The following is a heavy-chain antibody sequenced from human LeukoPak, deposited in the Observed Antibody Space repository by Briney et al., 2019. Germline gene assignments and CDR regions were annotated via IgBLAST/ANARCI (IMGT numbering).Heavy chain of an antibody. CDR3: AKESTYYYDGSN. D-gene: IGHD3-22*01. V-gene: IGHV3-21*04. Sequence: GGSLRLSCAASGFTFSSYSMNWVRQAPGKGLEWVSSISSSSSYIYYADSVKGRFTISRDNAKNSLYLQMNSLRAEDTAVYYCAKESTYYYDGSNWGQGTLVTVSS. J-gene: IGHJ4*02. CDR2: ISSSSSYI. CDR1: GFTFSSYS.